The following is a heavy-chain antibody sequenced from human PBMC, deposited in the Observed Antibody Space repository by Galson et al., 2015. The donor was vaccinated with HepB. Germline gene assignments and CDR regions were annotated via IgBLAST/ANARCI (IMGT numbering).Heavy chain of an antibody. J-gene: IGHJ4*02. Sequence: SLRLSCAASGFTFSSYGMHWVRQAPGKGLEWVADIWYDGSYKYYADSVRGRFTISRDSSKNTLYLQMNSLRAEDTAVYYCARDINSFFDYWGQGTLVTVSS. V-gene: IGHV3-33*01. CDR2: IWYDGSYK. CDR1: GFTFSSYG. D-gene: IGHD1-14*01. CDR3: ARDINSFFDY.